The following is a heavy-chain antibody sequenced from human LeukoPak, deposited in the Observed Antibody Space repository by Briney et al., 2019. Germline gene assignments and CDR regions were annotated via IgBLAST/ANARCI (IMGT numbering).Heavy chain of an antibody. D-gene: IGHD3-10*01. V-gene: IGHV3-43D*04. J-gene: IGHJ5*02. CDR3: ARNYYGSGSYLGYNWFDP. CDR1: GFTFEDYA. Sequence: GGSLRLSCAASGFTFEDYALHWVRHFPAKGLEWVSLITWYGGKTFYADSVKGRFTVSRDNSKSSLYLQMNSLRAEDTALYYCARNYYGSGSYLGYNWFDPWGQGTLVTVSS. CDR2: ITWYGGKT.